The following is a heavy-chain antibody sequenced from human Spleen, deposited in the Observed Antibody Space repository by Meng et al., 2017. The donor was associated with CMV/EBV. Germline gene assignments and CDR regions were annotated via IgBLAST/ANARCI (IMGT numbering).Heavy chain of an antibody. J-gene: IGHJ4*02. V-gene: IGHV4-4*02. Sequence: GSLRLSCAVSGGSISSSNWWSWVRQAPGKGLEWIGEIYHSGITNYNPSLKSRVTISVDTSKNQFSLKLNSVTAADTAVYYCASQTTVTTSVDYWGQGTLVTVSS. CDR1: GGSISSSNW. CDR3: ASQTTVTTSVDY. D-gene: IGHD4-17*01. CDR2: IYHSGIT.